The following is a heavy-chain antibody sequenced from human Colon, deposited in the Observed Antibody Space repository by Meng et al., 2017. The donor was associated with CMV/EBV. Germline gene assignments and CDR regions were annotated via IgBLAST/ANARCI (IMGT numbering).Heavy chain of an antibody. V-gene: IGHV1-46*01. CDR3: ARTGYCSSTSCYSWVFLDY. CDR1: GYTFTSYY. Sequence: GESLKISCKASGYTFTSYYMHWVRQAPGQGLEWMGIINPSGGSTSYAQKFQGRVTMTRDTSTSTVYMELSSLRSEDTAVYYCARTGYCSSTSCYSWVFLDYWGQGTLVTVPQ. CDR2: INPSGGST. J-gene: IGHJ4*02. D-gene: IGHD2-2*02.